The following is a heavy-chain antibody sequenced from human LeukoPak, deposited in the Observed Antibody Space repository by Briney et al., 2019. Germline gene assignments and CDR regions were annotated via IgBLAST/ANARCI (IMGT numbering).Heavy chain of an antibody. V-gene: IGHV4-61*02. Sequence: SETLSLTCTVSGGSISSGSYYWSWIRQPAGKGLEWIGRIYTSGSTNYNPSLKSRVTISVDTSKNQFSLKLSSVTAADTAVYYCARDRKGMDYFDYWGQGTLVTVSS. J-gene: IGHJ4*02. CDR3: ARDRKGMDYFDY. CDR1: GGSISSGSYY. D-gene: IGHD3-10*01. CDR2: IYTSGST.